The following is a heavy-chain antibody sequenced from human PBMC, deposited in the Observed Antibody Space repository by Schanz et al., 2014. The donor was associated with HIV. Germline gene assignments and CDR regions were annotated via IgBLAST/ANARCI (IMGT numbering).Heavy chain of an antibody. CDR2: ISPYNGDR. CDR3: AKGQDWPGPQLDH. D-gene: IGHD3-9*01. CDR1: GYTFASYG. J-gene: IGHJ4*03. V-gene: IGHV1-18*01. Sequence: QVQLVQSGAEVKNPGASVKVSCKASGYTFASYGITWVRQAPRQGLDWVGWISPYNGDRKYDQKFQGRVTLTTDTSTNTAYMELRSLRSDDTAVYYCAKGQDWPGPQLDHWGHGSLVIVSS.